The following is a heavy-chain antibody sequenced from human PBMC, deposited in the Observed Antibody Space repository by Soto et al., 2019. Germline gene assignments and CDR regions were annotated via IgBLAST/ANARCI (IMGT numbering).Heavy chain of an antibody. Sequence: GPSGKVSCKASEYSLRGNYIHWVRQTPGQGLEWMGWINPNSSGQGYAQKFQGRATMTRDTSLTTVYMQLTRLTSDDSAVYYCARDLIVDGDDNYAMDVWGQGTTVTVSS. D-gene: IGHD3-22*01. CDR2: INPNSSGQ. J-gene: IGHJ6*02. V-gene: IGHV1-2*02. CDR1: EYSLRGNY. CDR3: ARDLIVDGDDNYAMDV.